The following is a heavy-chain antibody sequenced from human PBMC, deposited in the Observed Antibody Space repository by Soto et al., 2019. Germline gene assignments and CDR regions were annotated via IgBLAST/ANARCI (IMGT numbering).Heavy chain of an antibody. Sequence: PGGSLRLSCVASGFTFSTYPMSWFRQAPGRGLEWVAGIGGSGGSTYYADSVKGRFTISRDNSKNTLYLQMNSLRAEDTAVYYCAKGLLSFGELLSLFDYWGPGTLVTVSS. CDR2: IGGSGGST. J-gene: IGHJ4*02. D-gene: IGHD3-10*01. V-gene: IGHV3-23*01. CDR3: AKGLLSFGELLSLFDY. CDR1: GFTFSTYP.